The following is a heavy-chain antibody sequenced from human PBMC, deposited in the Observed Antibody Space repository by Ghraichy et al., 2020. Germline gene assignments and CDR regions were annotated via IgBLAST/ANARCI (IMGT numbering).Heavy chain of an antibody. CDR3: ARGPSIVGATYLHFDY. CDR2: INPNSGGT. CDR1: GYTFTGYY. Sequence: ASVKVSCKASGYTFTGYYMHWVRQAPGQGLEWMGWINPNSGGTNYAQKFQGWVTMTRDTSISTAYMELSRLRSDDTAVYYCARGPSIVGATYLHFDYWGQGTLVTVSS. J-gene: IGHJ4*02. D-gene: IGHD1-26*01. V-gene: IGHV1-2*04.